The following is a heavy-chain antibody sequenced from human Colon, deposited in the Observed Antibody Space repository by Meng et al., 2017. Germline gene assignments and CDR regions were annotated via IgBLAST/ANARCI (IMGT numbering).Heavy chain of an antibody. D-gene: IGHD4/OR15-4a*01. J-gene: IGHJ4*02. Sequence: SETLSLTCIVSGDSISGFYWNWIRQSPGKGLEWIGFVLSGGSINYNPSLKSRVTISIDLSKSQFSLKLTSMTAADTAVYYCARVTDLGGARRFDYWGPGTLVTVSS. CDR1: GDSISGFY. V-gene: IGHV4-59*01. CDR3: ARVTDLGGARRFDY. CDR2: VLSGGSI.